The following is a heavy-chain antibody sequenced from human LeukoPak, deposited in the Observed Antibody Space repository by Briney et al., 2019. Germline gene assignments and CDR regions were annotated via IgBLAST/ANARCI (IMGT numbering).Heavy chain of an antibody. Sequence: ASVKVSCKASSYTFTSYGISWVRQAPGQGLEWMGWISAYNGNTNYAQKLQGRVTMTTDTSTSTAYMELRSLRSDDTAVYYCARDVIAAAGEIFDYWGQGTLVTVSS. CDR2: ISAYNGNT. CDR1: SYTFTSYG. CDR3: ARDVIAAAGEIFDY. D-gene: IGHD6-13*01. J-gene: IGHJ4*02. V-gene: IGHV1-18*04.